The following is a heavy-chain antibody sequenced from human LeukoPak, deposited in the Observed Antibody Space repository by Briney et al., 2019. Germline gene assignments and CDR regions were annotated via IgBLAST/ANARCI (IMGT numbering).Heavy chain of an antibody. D-gene: IGHD3-16*01. J-gene: IGHJ4*02. CDR3: ARVYRGGNRALRIPDY. CDR2: ISAYNGNT. Sequence: ASVKVSCKASGYTFTSYGISWVRQAPGQVLEWIEWISAYNGNTNYAQKLQGRVTMTTDTSTSTAYMELRSLRSDDTAVYYCARVYRGGNRALRIPDYWGQGTLVTVSS. CDR1: GYTFTSYG. V-gene: IGHV1-18*04.